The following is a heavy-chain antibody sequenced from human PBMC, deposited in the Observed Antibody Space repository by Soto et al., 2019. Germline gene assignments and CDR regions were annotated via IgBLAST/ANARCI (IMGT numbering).Heavy chain of an antibody. Sequence: EVQLVQSGAEVKRPGESLKISCNGSAYTFTNYYIGWVRQMPGKGLEWMGIIYPGDSETTYSPSFQGQVTFSVDKSLNIAYLQWSSLKASDTGIYYCSITRHYHGAAFDSWGHGTLVTVSS. V-gene: IGHV5-51*01. CDR2: IYPGDSET. D-gene: IGHD3-10*01. J-gene: IGHJ4*01. CDR1: AYTFTNYY. CDR3: SITRHYHGAAFDS.